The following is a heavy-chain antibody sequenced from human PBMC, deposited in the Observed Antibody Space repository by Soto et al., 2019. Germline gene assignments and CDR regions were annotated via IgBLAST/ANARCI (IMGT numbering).Heavy chain of an antibody. D-gene: IGHD3-22*01. Sequence: QVQLVQSGAEVKKPGASVKVSCKASGYTLTTYGISWVRQTPGQGLEWMGWISAYNGNTNYAQKLQGRVTLTTYPSTSTAYMELRSLRSDDTAVYYCAIGTDYYDSSGPGYWGQGTLVTVSS. V-gene: IGHV1-18*04. CDR2: ISAYNGNT. CDR1: GYTLTTYG. CDR3: AIGTDYYDSSGPGY. J-gene: IGHJ4*02.